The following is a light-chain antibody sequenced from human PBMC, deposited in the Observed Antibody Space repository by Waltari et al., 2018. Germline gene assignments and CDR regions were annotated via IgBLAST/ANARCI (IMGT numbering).Light chain of an antibody. J-gene: IGLJ2*01. CDR3: QVSDSTADLVV. CDR2: YDS. Sequence: SYILTQPPSVSVAPGETSRITCGGENIGGDSVHWYQQKPGQAPVLVLYYDSNRPSGIPERFSGSNFGNTATLTISRVEAGDEADYYCQVSDSTADLVVFGGGTKLTVL. CDR1: NIGGDS. V-gene: IGLV3-21*04.